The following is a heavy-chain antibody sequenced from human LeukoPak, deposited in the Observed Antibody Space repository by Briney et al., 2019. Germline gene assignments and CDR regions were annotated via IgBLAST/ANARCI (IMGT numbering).Heavy chain of an antibody. Sequence: PGGSLRLSCAASGFTFSDYYMSWIRQVPGKGLEWVSYISSSGSTIYYADSVKGRFTISRDNAKNSLYLQMNSLRAEDTAVYYCARDFGTYYYDSSGVLDIWGQGTMVTVSS. CDR3: ARDFGTYYYDSSGVLDI. CDR2: ISSSGSTI. D-gene: IGHD3-22*01. V-gene: IGHV3-11*01. CDR1: GFTFSDYY. J-gene: IGHJ3*02.